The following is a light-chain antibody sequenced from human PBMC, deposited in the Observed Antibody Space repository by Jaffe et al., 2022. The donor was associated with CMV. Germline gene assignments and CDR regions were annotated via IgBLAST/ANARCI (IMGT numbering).Light chain of an antibody. CDR3: QSYDSSLSGYV. CDR2: GDN. J-gene: IGLJ1*01. V-gene: IGLV1-40*01. CDR1: SSNIGADYD. Sequence: QSVLTQPPSVSGAPGQRVTISCAGSSSNIGADYDVHWCQQVPGTAPRLLIYGDNNRPSGVPDRFSVSKSGASASLAITDLQAEDEADYYCQSYDSSLSGYVFGSGTTLTVL.